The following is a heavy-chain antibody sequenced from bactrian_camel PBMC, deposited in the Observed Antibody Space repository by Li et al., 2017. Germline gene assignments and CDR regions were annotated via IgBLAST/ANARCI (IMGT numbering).Heavy chain of an antibody. CDR1: GFTFSSYY. J-gene: IGHJ4*01. CDR2: IYYAGGST. CDR3: ATGRRATIARGEDNY. V-gene: IGHV3-2*01. Sequence: QVQLVESGGGLVQPGGSLRLSCVASGFTFSSYYMSWVRQAPGKGLEWVSSIYYAGGSTYYADSVKGRFTISRDNAKNMLYLQMNILKPEDTALYYCATGRRATIARGEDNYWGQGTQVTVS. D-gene: IGHD4*01.